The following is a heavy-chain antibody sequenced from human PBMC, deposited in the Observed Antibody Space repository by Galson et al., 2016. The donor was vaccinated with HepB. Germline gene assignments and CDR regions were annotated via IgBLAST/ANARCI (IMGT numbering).Heavy chain of an antibody. Sequence: SLRLSCAASGFAFSSHWMTWVRQAPGKGLEWVADINQDGTETYYVDSLKGRFTISRDNAKNSLYLQMNSLRAEDTAVYYCAKVGPSCSSTRCSDYYFDYWGQGTLVTVSS. CDR2: INQDGTET. D-gene: IGHD2-2*01. CDR3: AKVGPSCSSTRCSDYYFDY. CDR1: GFAFSSHW. V-gene: IGHV3-7*03. J-gene: IGHJ4*02.